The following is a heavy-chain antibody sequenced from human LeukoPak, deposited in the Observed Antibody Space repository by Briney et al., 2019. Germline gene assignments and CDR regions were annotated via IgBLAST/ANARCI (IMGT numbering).Heavy chain of an antibody. D-gene: IGHD3-9*01. V-gene: IGHV4-4*02. CDR1: GGSISSSNW. J-gene: IGHJ4*02. CDR2: IYHSGST. CDR3: ASRNYDILTGYWVYFDY. Sequence: SGALSLTCAVSGGSISSSNWWGWVRQPPGKGLEWIGEIYHSGSTNYNPSLKSRVTISVDKSKNQFSLKLSSVTAADTAVYYCASRNYDILTGYWVYFDYWGQGTLVTVSS.